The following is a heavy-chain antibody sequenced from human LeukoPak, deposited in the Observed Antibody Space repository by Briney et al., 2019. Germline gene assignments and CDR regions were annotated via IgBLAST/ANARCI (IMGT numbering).Heavy chain of an antibody. V-gene: IGHV3-30*02. CDR1: GFTFSDYA. J-gene: IGHJ4*02. Sequence: GGSLRLXCAASGFTFSDYAMHWVRQAPGKGLAWLTFIRADGSNKYSADSLKGRFSISRDNSKNTLYLQMNSLRTEDTAVYYCAKEAFVYSGYYPLDYWGQGTLVTVSS. D-gene: IGHD3-22*01. CDR2: IRADGSNK. CDR3: AKEAFVYSGYYPLDY.